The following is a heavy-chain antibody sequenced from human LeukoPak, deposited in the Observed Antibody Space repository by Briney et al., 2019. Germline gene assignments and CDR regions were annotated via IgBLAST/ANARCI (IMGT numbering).Heavy chain of an antibody. CDR3: ARLGGYAFDI. V-gene: IGHV4-59*01. Sequence: PSEALSLTCTVSGGSISSYYWSWIRQPPGKGLEWIGYIYYSGSTNYNPSLKSRVTISVDTSKNQFSLKLSSVTAADTAVYYCARLGGYAFDIWGQGTMVTVSS. J-gene: IGHJ3*02. CDR1: GGSISSYY. CDR2: IYYSGST.